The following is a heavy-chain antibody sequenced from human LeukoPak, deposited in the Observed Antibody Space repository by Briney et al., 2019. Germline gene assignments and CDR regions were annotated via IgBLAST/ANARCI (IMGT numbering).Heavy chain of an antibody. V-gene: IGHV3-23*01. CDR2: IGGRGTST. D-gene: IGHD3-16*01. J-gene: IGHJ5*02. CDR3: EKEGGA. CDR1: GFTFSSFT. Sequence: GGSLRLSCAASGFTFSSFTMTWVRQAPGKGLEWVAAIGGRGTSTYYADSLEGRFTIARDNSKDMVYLQMNSLKVEDTAIYYCEKEGGAWGQGTQVTVSS.